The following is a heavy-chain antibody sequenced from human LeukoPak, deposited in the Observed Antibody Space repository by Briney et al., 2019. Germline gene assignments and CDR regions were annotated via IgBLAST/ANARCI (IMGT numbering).Heavy chain of an antibody. CDR2: IDWDDDK. Sequence: ESGPTLVNPTQTLTLTCTFSGFSLSTSGMCVSWIRQPPGKALEWLARIDWDDDKFYSTSLKTRLTISKDTSKNQVVLTMTNMDPVDTATYYCARMFWGSSSRPLDYWGQGTLVTVSS. V-gene: IGHV2-70*17. CDR1: GFSLSTSGMC. CDR3: ARMFWGSSSRPLDY. J-gene: IGHJ4*02. D-gene: IGHD6-6*01.